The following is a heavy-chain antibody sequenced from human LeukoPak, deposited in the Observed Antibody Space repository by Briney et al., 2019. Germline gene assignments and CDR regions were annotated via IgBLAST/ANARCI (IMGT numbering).Heavy chain of an antibody. CDR1: GGTLSCYA. D-gene: IGHD6-13*01. V-gene: IGHV1-69*13. CDR3: ARDESIAAAGFDY. Sequence: SVKVSCKASGGTLSCYAISWVRQPPAQGLDLMGGITPIFGTANYAQKFQGRVTITADESTSTAYTELSSLRSEDTAVYYCARDESIAAAGFDYWGQGTLVTVSS. CDR2: ITPIFGTA. J-gene: IGHJ4*02.